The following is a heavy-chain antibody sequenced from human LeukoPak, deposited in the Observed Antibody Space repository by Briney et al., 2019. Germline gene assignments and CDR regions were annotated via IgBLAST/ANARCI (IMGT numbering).Heavy chain of an antibody. CDR3: ASKGNCSSTSCYRLYYYYMDV. D-gene: IGHD2-2*02. CDR2: INPSGGST. CDR1: GYTFTSYY. V-gene: IGHV1-46*01. Sequence: GASVKVSCKASGYTFTSYYMHWVRQTPGQGLEWMGIINPSGGSTSYAQKFQGRVTMTRDTSTSTVYMELSSLRSEDTAVYYCASKGNCSSTSCYRLYYYYMDVWGKGTTVTVSS. J-gene: IGHJ6*03.